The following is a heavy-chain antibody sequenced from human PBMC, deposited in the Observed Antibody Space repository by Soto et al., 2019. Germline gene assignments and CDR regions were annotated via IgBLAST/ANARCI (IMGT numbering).Heavy chain of an antibody. V-gene: IGHV2-5*01. CDR2: IYWNDDK. Sequence: QITLKESGPTLVKPTQTLTLTCTFSGFSLSTSGVGVGWIRQPPGKALEWLALIYWNDDKRYSPSLKSRLTITKDTSKNQVVRTMTNMDPVDTATYYCAHRRERYGSKNFDYWGQGTLVTVSS. D-gene: IGHD3-10*01. CDR1: GFSLSTSGVG. J-gene: IGHJ4*02. CDR3: AHRRERYGSKNFDY.